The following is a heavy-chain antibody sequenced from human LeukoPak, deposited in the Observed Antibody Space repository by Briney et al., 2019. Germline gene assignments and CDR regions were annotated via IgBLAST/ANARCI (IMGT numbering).Heavy chain of an antibody. CDR3: ASAAYGDYRGPFAY. CDR2: ISAYNGNT. D-gene: IGHD4-17*01. J-gene: IGHJ4*02. CDR1: GYTFTSYG. Sequence: GASVKVSCKASGYTFTSYGISWVRQAPGQGLEWMGWISAYNGNTNYAQKLQGRVTMTTDTSTSTAYMELRSLRSDDTAVYYCASAAYGDYRGPFAYWGQGTLVTVSS. V-gene: IGHV1-18*01.